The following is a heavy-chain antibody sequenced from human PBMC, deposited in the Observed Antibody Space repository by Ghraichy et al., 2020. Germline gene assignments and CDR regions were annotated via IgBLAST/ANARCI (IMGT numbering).Heavy chain of an antibody. J-gene: IGHJ2*01. CDR2: IYHSGST. V-gene: IGHV4-38-2*02. Sequence: SKTLSLTCTVSGYSISSGYYWGWIRQPPGKGLEWIGSIYHSGSTYYNPSLKSRVTISVDTSKNQFSLKLSSVTAADTAVYYCARTGGRDGYNYWYFDLWGRGTLVTVSS. CDR1: GYSISSGYY. CDR3: ARTGGRDGYNYWYFDL. D-gene: IGHD5-24*01.